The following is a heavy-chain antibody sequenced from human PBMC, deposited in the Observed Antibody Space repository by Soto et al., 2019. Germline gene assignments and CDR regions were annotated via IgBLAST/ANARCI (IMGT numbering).Heavy chain of an antibody. CDR3: ARAEYSTSCVDY. Sequence: QVQLQESGPGLVKPSETLSLTCTVSGDSVSSGSSYWSWIRQPPGKTLEWIGYIYYSGSTNYNPSLKSRATISVDTSNNQFSLKLSSVTAADTAVYYCARAEYSTSCVDYWGQGTLVTVSS. CDR1: GDSVSSGSSY. D-gene: IGHD6-6*01. CDR2: IYYSGST. J-gene: IGHJ4*02. V-gene: IGHV4-61*01.